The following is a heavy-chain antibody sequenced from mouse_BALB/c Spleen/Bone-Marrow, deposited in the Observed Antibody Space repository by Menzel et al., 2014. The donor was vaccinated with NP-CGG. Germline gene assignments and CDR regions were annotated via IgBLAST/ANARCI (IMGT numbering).Heavy chain of an antibody. V-gene: IGHV14-3*02. CDR2: IDPANGNT. Sequence: EVKLMESGAELVKPGASVKLSCTASGFNIKDTYMHWVKQRPEQGLEWIGRIDPANGNTKYDPKFQGKATITADTSSDTAYLQLSSLPSENTAVYYCARDSPYAMDYWGQGTSVTVSS. CDR1: GFNIKDTY. CDR3: ARDSPYAMDY. J-gene: IGHJ4*01.